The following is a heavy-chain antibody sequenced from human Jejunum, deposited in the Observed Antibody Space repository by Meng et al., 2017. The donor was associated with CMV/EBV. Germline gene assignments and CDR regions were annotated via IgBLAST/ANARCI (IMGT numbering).Heavy chain of an antibody. Sequence: GFTFDDYALSWGRQAPGKGLEWVSGINWNGDSTGYADSVKGRFFISRDNAKNSLYMQMNSLRAEDTALYYCARHPGSYYVDWFDPWGQGTLVTVSS. CDR3: ARHPGSYYVDWFDP. V-gene: IGHV3-20*03. CDR2: INWNGDST. D-gene: IGHD1-26*01. J-gene: IGHJ5*02. CDR1: GFTFDDYA.